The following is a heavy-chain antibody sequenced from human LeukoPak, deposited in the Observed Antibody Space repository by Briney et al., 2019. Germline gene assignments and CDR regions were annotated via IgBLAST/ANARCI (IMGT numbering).Heavy chain of an antibody. Sequence: GGSLRLSCAASGFTFSSYTMNWVRQAPGKGLEWVSSITSSSSYIYYADSVKGRFTISRDNSKNTLYLQMNSLRAEDTAVYYCAKWSSGYYQYYFDYWGQGTLVTVSS. J-gene: IGHJ4*02. D-gene: IGHD3-22*01. CDR1: GFTFSSYT. CDR2: ITSSSSYI. CDR3: AKWSSGYYQYYFDY. V-gene: IGHV3-21*01.